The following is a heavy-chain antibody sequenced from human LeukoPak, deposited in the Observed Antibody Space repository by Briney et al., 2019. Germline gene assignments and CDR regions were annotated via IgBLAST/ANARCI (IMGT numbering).Heavy chain of an antibody. V-gene: IGHV1-69*06. CDR1: GGTFSSYA. Sequence: SVKVSCKASGGTFSSYAISWVRQAPGQGLEWMGGIIPIFGTANYAQKFQGRVTITADKSTSTAYMELSSLRSDDTAVYYCARKFLGSRGYYFDYWGQGTLVTVSS. CDR3: ARKFLGSRGYYFDY. J-gene: IGHJ4*02. D-gene: IGHD3-10*01. CDR2: IIPIFGTA.